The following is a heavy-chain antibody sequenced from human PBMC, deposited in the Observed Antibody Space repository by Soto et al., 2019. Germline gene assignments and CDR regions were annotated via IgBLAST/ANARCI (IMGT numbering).Heavy chain of an antibody. D-gene: IGHD1-26*01. CDR2: IHYSVRT. CDR3: VRVGVGIGNHFDS. Sequence: PXATLSLPCSVSKGSISGFYWTWIRQPPGKILEWIGYIHYSVRTDYNPSLTSRATMSVDTSKNQFSLNLKSITAADTAVYYCVRVGVGIGNHFDSWGRGTLVTLSS. V-gene: IGHV4-59*12. J-gene: IGHJ4*02. CDR1: KGSISGFY.